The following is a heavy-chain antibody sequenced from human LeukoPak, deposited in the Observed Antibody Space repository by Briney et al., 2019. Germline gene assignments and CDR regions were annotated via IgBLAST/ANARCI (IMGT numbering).Heavy chain of an antibody. Sequence: GGSLRLSCAASGFTFSSYAMHWVRQAPGKGLEWVAVISYDGSNKYYADSVKGRFTISRDNSKNTLYLQMNSLRAEDTAVYYCARDYYDSSSYYGYWGQGTLVTVSS. CDR2: ISYDGSNK. CDR1: GFTFSSYA. CDR3: ARDYYDSSSYYGY. V-gene: IGHV3-30-3*01. D-gene: IGHD3-22*01. J-gene: IGHJ4*02.